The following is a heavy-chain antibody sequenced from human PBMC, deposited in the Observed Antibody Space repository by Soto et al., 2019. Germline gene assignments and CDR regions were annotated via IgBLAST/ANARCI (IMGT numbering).Heavy chain of an antibody. Sequence: QVQLVESGGGVVQPGRSLRLSCAASGFTFSSYGMHWVRQAPGKGLEWVAVISYDGSNKYYADSVKGRFTISRDNSKNTLYLQMNSLRAEDTAVYYCAPSPPETAMVSTGHDYWGQGTLVTVSS. D-gene: IGHD5-18*01. CDR1: GFTFSSYG. CDR3: APSPPETAMVSTGHDY. CDR2: ISYDGSNK. V-gene: IGHV3-30*03. J-gene: IGHJ4*02.